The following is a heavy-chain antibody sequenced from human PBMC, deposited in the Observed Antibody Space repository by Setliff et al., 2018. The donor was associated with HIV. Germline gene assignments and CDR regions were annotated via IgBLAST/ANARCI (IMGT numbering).Heavy chain of an antibody. CDR3: ARISPTLDY. CDR2: INPNGGAT. J-gene: IGHJ4*02. CDR1: GYTFTAYY. Sequence: ASVKVSCKASGYTFTAYYIHWVRQAPGQGLEWMGWINPNGGATHYAQMFRDSVIMTRDTSISTVYIRLISLKSDDTAVYYCARISPTLDYWGRGTLVTVSS. V-gene: IGHV1-2*02.